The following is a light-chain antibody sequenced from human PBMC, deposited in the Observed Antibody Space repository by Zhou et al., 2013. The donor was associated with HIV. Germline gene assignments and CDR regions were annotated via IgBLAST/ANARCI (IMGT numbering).Light chain of an antibody. CDR2: GAS. CDR1: QFISRY. J-gene: IGKJ2*01. Sequence: DIQMTQSPSSLSASVGDRVTITCRTSQFISRYLNWYQQKPGKAPKLLVYGASSLQGGVPSRFSGSGFGTDFTLTISSLQPEDFATYYCQQSYSTPPYTFGQGTKLEIK. V-gene: IGKV1-39*01. CDR3: QQSYSTPPYT.